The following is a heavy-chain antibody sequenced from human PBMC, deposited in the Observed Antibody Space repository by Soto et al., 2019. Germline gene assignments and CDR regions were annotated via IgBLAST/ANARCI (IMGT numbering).Heavy chain of an antibody. Sequence: EVQLVESGGGLVQPGRSLRLSCAASGFTFDDYAMHWVRQVPGKGLEWVSGINWNSGSIGYADSVKGRFAISRDNAKHSLHLQMNSLRAEDTAFYYCVKDESINWYSGHFRHWGQGTLVTVSS. CDR1: GFTFDDYA. CDR3: VKDESINWYSGHFRH. J-gene: IGHJ1*01. V-gene: IGHV3-9*01. D-gene: IGHD6-13*01. CDR2: INWNSGSI.